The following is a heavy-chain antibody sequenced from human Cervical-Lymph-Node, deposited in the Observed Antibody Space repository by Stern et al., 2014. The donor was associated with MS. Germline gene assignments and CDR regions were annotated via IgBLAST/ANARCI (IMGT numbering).Heavy chain of an antibody. Sequence: VQLVQSGAEVKKPGASVRVSCKTSGYSFSSYAMHWVRQAPGQGLEWMGWSNSGNGQTKYLQRFQDRVAITRDTAARIVYLELTNLTSEDTAIYYCARDSGGGVLWFWGQGSMVTVSS. V-gene: IGHV1-3*02. J-gene: IGHJ3*01. CDR3: ARDSGGGVLWF. CDR2: SNSGNGQT. D-gene: IGHD2-21*01. CDR1: GYSFSSYA.